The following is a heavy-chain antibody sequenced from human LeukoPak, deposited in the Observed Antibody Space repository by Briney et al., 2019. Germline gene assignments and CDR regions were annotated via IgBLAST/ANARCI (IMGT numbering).Heavy chain of an antibody. D-gene: IGHD6-6*01. V-gene: IGHV1-18*01. CDR2: ISAYNRNT. J-gene: IGHJ4*02. CDR1: GYTFNIYG. Sequence: GASVKVSCKASGYTFNIYGITWVRQAPGQGLEWMGWISAYNRNTNYAQKFQGRVTMTTDTFTNTANMELRSLRSDDTAVYYCARGSSEYSGSSGLGYFDYWGQGTLVTVSS. CDR3: ARGSSEYSGSSGLGYFDY.